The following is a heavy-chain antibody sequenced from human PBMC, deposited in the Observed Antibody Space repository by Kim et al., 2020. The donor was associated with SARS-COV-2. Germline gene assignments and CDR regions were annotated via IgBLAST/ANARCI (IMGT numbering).Heavy chain of an antibody. J-gene: IGHJ6*02. D-gene: IGHD2-15*01. Sequence: YADSVKGRFTISRHNSKNTLYLQMNSLNPEDTAVYYCARDVVNPGYGMDVWGPGTTVTVSS. CDR3: ARDVVNPGYGMDV. V-gene: IGHV3-53*04.